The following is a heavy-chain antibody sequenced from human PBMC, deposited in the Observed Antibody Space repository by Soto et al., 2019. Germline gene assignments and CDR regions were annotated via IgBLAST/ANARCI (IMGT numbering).Heavy chain of an antibody. CDR3: ARARQDIVATTKGRRAAFDI. J-gene: IGHJ3*02. CDR2: IDPSDSYT. V-gene: IGHV5-10-1*04. Sequence: GESLKISCKGSGYSFTSYWISWVRQMPGKGLEWMGRIDPSDSYTNYSPSFQGQVTISADKSISTAYLQWSSLKASDTAMYYCARARQDIVATTKGRRAAFDIWGQGTMVTVSS. CDR1: GYSFTSYW. D-gene: IGHD5-12*01.